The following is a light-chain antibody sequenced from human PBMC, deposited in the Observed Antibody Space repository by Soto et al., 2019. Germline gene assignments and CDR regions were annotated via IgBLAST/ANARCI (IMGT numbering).Light chain of an antibody. CDR1: RSNIGAGSN. Sequence: QSVLTQPPSVSGGPGQRVTISCTGSRSNIGAGSNVHWYQHLPGTAPKLLIYDNTNRPSGVPDRFSGSKSDTSASLAITGLQAEDEADYYCPSYDNSLRAVLFGGGTKVTVL. CDR2: DNT. J-gene: IGLJ2*01. V-gene: IGLV1-40*01. CDR3: PSYDNSLRAVL.